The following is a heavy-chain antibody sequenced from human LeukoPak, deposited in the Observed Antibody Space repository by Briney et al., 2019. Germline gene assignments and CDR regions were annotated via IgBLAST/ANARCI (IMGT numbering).Heavy chain of an antibody. V-gene: IGHV4-30-2*01. CDR3: ARVRYVDTAIHDAFDI. CDR2: IYHSGST. J-gene: IGHJ3*02. Sequence: PSQTLSLTCAVSGGSISSGGYSWSWIRQPPGKGLEWIGYIYHSGSTYYNPSLKSRVTISVDRSKNQFSLKLSSVTAADTAVYYCARVRYVDTAIHDAFDIWGQGTMVTVSS. CDR1: GGSISSGGYS. D-gene: IGHD5-18*01.